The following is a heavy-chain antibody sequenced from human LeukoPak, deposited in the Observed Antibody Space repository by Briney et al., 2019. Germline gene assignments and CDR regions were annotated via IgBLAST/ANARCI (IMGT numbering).Heavy chain of an antibody. CDR1: GYTFTGYY. CDR2: INPNSGGT. D-gene: IGHD1-26*01. V-gene: IGHV1-2*06. Sequence: ASVKVSCKASGYTFTGYYMHWVRQAPGQGLEWMGRINPNSGGTNYAQKFQGRVTMTRDTSISTAYMELSRLRSDDTAVYYCARRRIVGSIDDAFDIWGQGTMVTLSS. J-gene: IGHJ3*02. CDR3: ARRRIVGSIDDAFDI.